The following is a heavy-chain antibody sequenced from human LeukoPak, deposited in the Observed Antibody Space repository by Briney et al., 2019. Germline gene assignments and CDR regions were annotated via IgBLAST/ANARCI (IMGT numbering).Heavy chain of an antibody. CDR3: AREGDRDGYNQVDL. Sequence: SETLSLTCTVSGGSISSSSYYWGWIRQPPGKGLEWIGSIYYSGSTYYNPSLKSRVTISVDTSKNQFSLKLSSVTAADTAVYYCAREGDRDGYNQVDLWGQGTLVTVSS. D-gene: IGHD5-24*01. V-gene: IGHV4-39*02. CDR2: IYYSGST. J-gene: IGHJ5*02. CDR1: GGSISSSSYY.